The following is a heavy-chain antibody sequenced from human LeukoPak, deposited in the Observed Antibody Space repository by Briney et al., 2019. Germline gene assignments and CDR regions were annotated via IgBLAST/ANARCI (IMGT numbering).Heavy chain of an antibody. J-gene: IGHJ4*02. CDR3: ARVVYYGSGSYADY. CDR1: GYTFTGYY. CDR2: INPNSGGT. D-gene: IGHD3-10*01. V-gene: IGHV1-2*06. Sequence: GASVKVSCMASGYTFTGYYMHWVRQAPGQGLEWMGRINPNSGGTNYAQKFQGRVTMTRDTSISTAYMELSRLRSDDTAVYYCARVVYYGSGSYADYWGQGTLVTVSS.